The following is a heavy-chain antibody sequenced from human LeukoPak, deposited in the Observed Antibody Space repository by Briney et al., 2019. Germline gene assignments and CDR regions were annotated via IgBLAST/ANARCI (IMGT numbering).Heavy chain of an antibody. CDR1: GVTFSSYA. Sequence: GGSLRLSCAASGVTFSSYAMTWVRQAPGKGLEWVSTISESGDGTYYAGSVTGRFTISRDNSKNTLYLQLNSLRAEDTAIYYCAKEGPHRGSYYLNFDYWGQGTLVTVSS. D-gene: IGHD1-26*01. J-gene: IGHJ4*02. V-gene: IGHV3-23*01. CDR2: ISESGDGT. CDR3: AKEGPHRGSYYLNFDY.